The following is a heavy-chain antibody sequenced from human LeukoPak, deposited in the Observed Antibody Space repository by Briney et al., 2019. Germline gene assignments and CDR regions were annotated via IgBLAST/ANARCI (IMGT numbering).Heavy chain of an antibody. CDR3: AGDDSGPGSYRDAFDI. D-gene: IGHD3-10*01. CDR2: ISSSSSTI. Sequence: PGGSLRLSCAASGFTFISYNMLWARQAPGKGLEWVSYISSSSSTIYYADSVKGRFTISRDNAKNSLYLQMNSLRDEDTAVYYCAGDDSGPGSYRDAFDIWGQGTMVTVSS. J-gene: IGHJ3*02. CDR1: GFTFISYN. V-gene: IGHV3-48*02.